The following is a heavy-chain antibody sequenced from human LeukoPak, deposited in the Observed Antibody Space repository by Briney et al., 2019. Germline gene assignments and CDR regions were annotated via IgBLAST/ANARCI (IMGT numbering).Heavy chain of an antibody. V-gene: IGHV3-9*01. J-gene: IGHJ4*02. CDR2: ICGSSGSI. CDR1: VFIYHDHV. CDR3: AKDIEYTSGWYGGSFDC. D-gene: IGHD6-19*01. Sequence: GGSLRLSRASSVFIYHDHVMHWVRQARARGRAGVSGICGSSGSIGYADSVKSRFTISRDNAKNSLYLQMNSLRAEDTALYYCAKDIEYTSGWYGGSFDCWSQGTLVTVSS.